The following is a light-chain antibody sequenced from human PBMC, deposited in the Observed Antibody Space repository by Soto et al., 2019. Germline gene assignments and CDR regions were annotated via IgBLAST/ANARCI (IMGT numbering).Light chain of an antibody. V-gene: IGKV1-5*03. Sequence: DIQMTQSPSTLSASVGDRVTITCRASQSTSSWLAWYQQKPGKAPKLLIYKASYLQSWVPSTFSGSGSGTEFTLTISSLQPDDFATYYCQQYKSYSSWTFGQGTKVDIK. CDR1: QSTSSW. CDR3: QQYKSYSSWT. CDR2: KAS. J-gene: IGKJ1*01.